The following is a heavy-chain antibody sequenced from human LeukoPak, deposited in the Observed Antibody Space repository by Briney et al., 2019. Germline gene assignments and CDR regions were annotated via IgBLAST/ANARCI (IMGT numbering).Heavy chain of an antibody. Sequence: GGSLRLFCAASGFTFSSYCMSWVRQAPGKGLEWVANIKQDGSEKYYVDSVKGRFTISRDNDKNSLYLQMNSLRVEDTAVYYCAREYSSSSGDAFDIWGQGTMVTVSS. CDR1: GFTFSSYC. V-gene: IGHV3-7*01. D-gene: IGHD6-13*01. CDR2: IKQDGSEK. CDR3: AREYSSSSGDAFDI. J-gene: IGHJ3*02.